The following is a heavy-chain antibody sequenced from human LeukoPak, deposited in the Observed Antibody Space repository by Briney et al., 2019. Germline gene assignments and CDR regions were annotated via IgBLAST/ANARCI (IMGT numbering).Heavy chain of an antibody. D-gene: IGHD6-13*01. V-gene: IGHV1-24*01. CDR3: ATDKSYFQQLVHLFYY. CDR1: GYTLTELS. Sequence: ASVKVSCKVSGYTLTELSMHWVRQAPGKGLEWMGGFGPEDGETIYAQKFQGRVTMTEDTSTDTAYMELSSLRSEDTAVYYCATDKSYFQQLVHLFYYWGQGTLVTVSS. J-gene: IGHJ4*02. CDR2: FGPEDGET.